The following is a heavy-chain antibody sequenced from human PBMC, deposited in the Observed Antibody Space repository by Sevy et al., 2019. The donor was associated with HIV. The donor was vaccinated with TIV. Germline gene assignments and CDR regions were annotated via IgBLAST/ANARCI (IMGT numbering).Heavy chain of an antibody. Sequence: SETLSLTCTVSGGSISSYYWNWIRQSPEKGLEWIGYIYYTGSTNYNPSLKSRVTISVDTSKNQFSLKLGSVTAADTAVYFGAGAGMSVDGTYWYLDLWGRGTLVTVSS. CDR2: IYYTGST. CDR3: AGAGMSVDGTYWYLDL. J-gene: IGHJ2*01. CDR1: GGSISSYY. V-gene: IGHV4-59*01. D-gene: IGHD6-19*01.